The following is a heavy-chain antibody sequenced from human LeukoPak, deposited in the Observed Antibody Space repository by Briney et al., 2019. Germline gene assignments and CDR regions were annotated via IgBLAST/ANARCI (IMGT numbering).Heavy chain of an antibody. Sequence: SPSETLSLTCTVSGYSISSGYYWGWIRQPPGKGLEWIGSIYHSGSTYYNPSLKSRVAISVDTSKNQFSLKLSSVTAADTAVYYCASSCGGDCYLAQDYWGQGTLVTVSS. D-gene: IGHD2-21*01. CDR2: IYHSGST. CDR1: GYSISSGYY. V-gene: IGHV4-38-2*02. CDR3: ASSCGGDCYLAQDY. J-gene: IGHJ4*02.